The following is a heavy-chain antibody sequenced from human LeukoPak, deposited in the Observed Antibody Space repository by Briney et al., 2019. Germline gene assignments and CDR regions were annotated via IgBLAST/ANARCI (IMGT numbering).Heavy chain of an antibody. CDR1: GFTFSGFW. CDR2: INQDGSGK. V-gene: IGHV3-7*01. Sequence: GGSLRLSWAASGFTFSGFWMSWVRQAPGKGLEWVANINQDGSGKYFVDSVKGRFTISRDNAKNSLYLQMNSLRAEDTAVYYCARGVSGEPWGQGTLVTVSS. J-gene: IGHJ5*02. CDR3: ARGVSGEP. D-gene: IGHD1-14*01.